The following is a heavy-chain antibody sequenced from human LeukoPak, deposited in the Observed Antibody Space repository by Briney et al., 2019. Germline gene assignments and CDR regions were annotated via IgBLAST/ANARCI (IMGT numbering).Heavy chain of an antibody. V-gene: IGHV4-61*01. Sequence: PSETLSLTCTVSGGCVSSGSYYWSWIRQPPGKGLEWIGYIYYSGSTNYNPSLKSRVTISVDTSANQFSLKLSSVTAADTAVYYCARDLHYFDYWGQGTLVTVSS. CDR1: GGCVSSGSYY. CDR2: IYYSGST. CDR3: ARDLHYFDY. J-gene: IGHJ4*02.